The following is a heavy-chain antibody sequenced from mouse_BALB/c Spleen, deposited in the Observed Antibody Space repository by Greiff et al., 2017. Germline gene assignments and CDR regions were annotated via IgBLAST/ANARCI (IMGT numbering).Heavy chain of an antibody. V-gene: IGHV1-15*01. Sequence: QVQLQQSGAELVRPGASVTLSCKASGYTFTDYEMHWVKQTPVHGLEWIGAIDPETGGTAYNQKFKGKATLTADKSSSTAYMELRSLTSEDSAVYYCTRYLPFITTVVGDAMDYWGQGTSVTVSS. CDR2: IDPETGGT. CDR1: GYTFTDYE. CDR3: TRYLPFITTVVGDAMDY. D-gene: IGHD1-1*01. J-gene: IGHJ4*01.